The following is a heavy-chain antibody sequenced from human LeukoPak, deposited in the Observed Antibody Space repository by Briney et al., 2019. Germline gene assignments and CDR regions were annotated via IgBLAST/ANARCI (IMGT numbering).Heavy chain of an antibody. Sequence: GGSLRLSCAASGFTFSSYWMSWVRQAPGKGLEWVANIKEDGSEKYYVDSVRGRFTISRDNAKNSLYLHMNSLRAEDTAVYYCARVHHSSSWGTDDCWGQGTLVTVSS. CDR1: GFTFSSYW. D-gene: IGHD6-13*01. CDR2: IKEDGSEK. V-gene: IGHV3-7*01. CDR3: ARVHHSSSWGTDDC. J-gene: IGHJ4*02.